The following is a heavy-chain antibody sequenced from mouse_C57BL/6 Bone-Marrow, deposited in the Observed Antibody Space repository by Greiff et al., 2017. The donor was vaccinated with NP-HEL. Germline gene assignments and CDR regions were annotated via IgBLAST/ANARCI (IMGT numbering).Heavy chain of an antibody. D-gene: IGHD2-4*01. Sequence: VQLKESGGGLVQPKGSLKLSCAASGFSFNTYAMNWVRQAPGKGLEWVARIRSKSNNYATYYADSVKDRFTISRDDSESMLYLQMNNLKTEDTAMYYCVRHRFYDYDEGYFDVWGTGTTVTVSS. J-gene: IGHJ1*03. CDR3: VRHRFYDYDEGYFDV. CDR2: IRSKSNNYAT. V-gene: IGHV10-1*01. CDR1: GFSFNTYA.